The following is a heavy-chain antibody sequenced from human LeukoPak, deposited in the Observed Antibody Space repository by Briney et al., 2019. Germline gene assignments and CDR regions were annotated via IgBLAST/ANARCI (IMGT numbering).Heavy chain of an antibody. J-gene: IGHJ4*02. CDR2: LSKSGNT. Sequence: SETLSLTCAVYGGSFSGYYWSWIRLPPGKGLEWIGYLSKSGNTNYSPSLKSRVTIFGDTSKNQFSLRLTSVTAADTALYYCARLGDAYNLLLDHWGQGPWSPSPQ. V-gene: IGHV4-4*08. CDR1: GGSFSGYY. CDR3: ARLGDAYNLLLDH. D-gene: IGHD5-24*01.